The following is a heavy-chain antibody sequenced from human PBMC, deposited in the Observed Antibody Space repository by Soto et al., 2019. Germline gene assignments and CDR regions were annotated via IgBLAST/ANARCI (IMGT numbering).Heavy chain of an antibody. CDR2: IWYDGSNK. D-gene: IGHD4-17*01. CDR1: GFTFSSYG. J-gene: IGHJ4*02. Sequence: QVQLVESGGGVVQPGRSLRLSCAASGFTFSSYGMHWVRQAPGKGLEWVAVIWYDGSNKYYADSVKGRFTISRDNSKNTLYLQMNSLRAEDTAVYYCARSGGYGDYPSAYWGQGTLVTVSS. CDR3: ARSGGYGDYPSAY. V-gene: IGHV3-33*01.